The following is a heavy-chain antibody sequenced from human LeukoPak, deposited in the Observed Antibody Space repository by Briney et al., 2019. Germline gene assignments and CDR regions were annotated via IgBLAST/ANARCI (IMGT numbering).Heavy chain of an antibody. V-gene: IGHV1-2*02. CDR3: ARDPTVYEGGAFDI. J-gene: IGHJ3*02. D-gene: IGHD1-14*01. CDR1: GYTFTVYY. Sequence: ASVKVSCKASGYTFTVYYMHWVRQAPGQGLEWMGWINPNSGGTNYAQKFQGRVTMTRDTSISTAYMELSRLRSDDTAVYYCARDPTVYEGGAFDIWGQGTMVTVSS. CDR2: INPNSGGT.